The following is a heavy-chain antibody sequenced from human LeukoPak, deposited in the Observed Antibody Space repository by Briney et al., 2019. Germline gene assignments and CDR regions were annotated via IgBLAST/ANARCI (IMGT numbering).Heavy chain of an antibody. V-gene: IGHV1-8*01. D-gene: IGHD4-17*01. CDR2: MNPKSGYS. CDR3: ARTDGDLDY. CDR1: GYTFTSYD. Sequence: ASVKVSCKASGYTFTSYDINWVRKAPGQGLEWMGWMNPKSGYSGSAQKFQGRVTMTRTTSITTAYMELSSLRSEDTAIYYCARTDGDLDYWGQGTLVTVSS. J-gene: IGHJ4*02.